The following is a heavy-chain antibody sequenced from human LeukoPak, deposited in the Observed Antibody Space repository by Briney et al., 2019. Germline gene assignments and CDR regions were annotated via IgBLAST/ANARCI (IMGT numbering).Heavy chain of an antibody. J-gene: IGHJ6*03. CDR3: AKDWNYYDTSVPFYYYYMEV. Sequence: TGGSLRLSCAASGFTFSVYGMHWVRQAPAKGLEWVAVVSYDGSDKYYSDSVEGRFSISRDNSKNTVYLQMSSLRAEDTAVYFCAKDWNYYDTSVPFYYYYMEVWGKGTTVTVSS. D-gene: IGHD3-22*01. V-gene: IGHV3-30*18. CDR2: VSYDGSDK. CDR1: GFTFSVYG.